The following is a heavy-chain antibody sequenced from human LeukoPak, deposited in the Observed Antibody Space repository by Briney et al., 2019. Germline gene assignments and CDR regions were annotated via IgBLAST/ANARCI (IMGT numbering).Heavy chain of an antibody. J-gene: IGHJ6*03. CDR2: TSGSGGNT. V-gene: IGHV3-23*01. Sequence: PGGSLRLSCAASGFTLRSYDMSWVRQAPGKGLEWVAATSGSGGNTYYADSVKGRFTISRDNSKNTLYLQMNSLRAEDTAVYYCTKDISYDFWSGYRYMDVWGKGTTVTVSS. CDR3: TKDISYDFWSGYRYMDV. D-gene: IGHD3-3*01. CDR1: GFTLRSYD.